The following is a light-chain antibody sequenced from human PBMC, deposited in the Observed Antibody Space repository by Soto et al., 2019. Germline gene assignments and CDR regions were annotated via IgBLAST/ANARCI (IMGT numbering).Light chain of an antibody. CDR3: QSYDKNLSGSRV. CDR2: GDS. Sequence: QLVLTQPPSVSGAPGQRVTISCTGSRSNIGARYDVHWYQQLPETAPKLLIYGDSNRPSGVPDRFSGSKSGTSASLVITGLQAEDEADYYCQSYDKNLSGSRVFGTGTKLTVL. V-gene: IGLV1-40*01. J-gene: IGLJ1*01. CDR1: RSNIGARYD.